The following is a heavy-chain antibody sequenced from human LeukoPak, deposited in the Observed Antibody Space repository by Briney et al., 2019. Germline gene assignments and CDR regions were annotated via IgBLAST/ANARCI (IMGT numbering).Heavy chain of an antibody. Sequence: PSETLSLTCTVWGGSISSYYGRWLRQPPGKGLEGIGYIYYSGSTNYNPSLKTRVNISVDTSKNQFSLKLSSVPAADTAVYCCARGGITMVRGVIITPAFDYWGRGTLVTVSS. J-gene: IGHJ4*02. CDR1: GGSISSYY. D-gene: IGHD3-10*01. CDR3: ARGGITMVRGVIITPAFDY. CDR2: IYYSGST. V-gene: IGHV4-59*01.